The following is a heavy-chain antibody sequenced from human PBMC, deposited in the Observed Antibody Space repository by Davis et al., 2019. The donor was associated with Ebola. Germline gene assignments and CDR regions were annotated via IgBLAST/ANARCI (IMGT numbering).Heavy chain of an antibody. CDR3: AREWRLTHYYYYGMDV. J-gene: IGHJ6*02. CDR1: GFTFSSYG. Sequence: PGGSLRLSCAASGFTFSSYGMHWVRQAPGKGLEWVAVISYDGSNKYYADSVKGRFTISRDNAKNSLYLQMNSLRAEDTAVYYCAREWRLTHYYYYGMDVWGQGTTVTVAS. CDR2: ISYDGSNK. D-gene: IGHD6-25*01. V-gene: IGHV3-30*03.